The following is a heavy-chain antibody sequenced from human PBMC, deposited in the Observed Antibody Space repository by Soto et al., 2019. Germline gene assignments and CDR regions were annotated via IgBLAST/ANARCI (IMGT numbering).Heavy chain of an antibody. Sequence: GGSLRLSCAASGFTYSDPYMSRVPSAPGKGLQWVGRIKNRAKSYATAYAASLNGRFTIARDDSKNSVYLQMNSLKTDDTAVYYCTRAPSYYGSGSYHWGQGTLVTVSS. D-gene: IGHD3-10*01. V-gene: IGHV3-72*01. CDR1: GFTYSDPY. J-gene: IGHJ4*02. CDR2: IKNRAKSYAT. CDR3: TRAPSYYGSGSYH.